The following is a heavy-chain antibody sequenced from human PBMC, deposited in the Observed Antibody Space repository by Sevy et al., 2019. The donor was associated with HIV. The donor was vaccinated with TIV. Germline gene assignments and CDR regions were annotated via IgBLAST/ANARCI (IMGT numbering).Heavy chain of an antibody. CDR1: GYTFTNYH. Sequence: ASVKVSCKASGYTFTNYHITWVRQAPGQGLEWMGRITPNNGDTNYAQRLQGRVTMTTDTSTSTVYMEQRSLRSDDTAVYYCARAPSGSQGPGQYFHHWGQGTLVTVSS. CDR2: ITPNNGDT. J-gene: IGHJ1*01. V-gene: IGHV1-18*01. D-gene: IGHD1-26*01. CDR3: ARAPSGSQGPGQYFHH.